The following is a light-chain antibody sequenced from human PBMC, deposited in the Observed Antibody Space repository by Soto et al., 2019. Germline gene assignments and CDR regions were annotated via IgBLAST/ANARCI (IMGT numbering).Light chain of an antibody. CDR3: HQYDSLPPT. V-gene: IGKV1-33*01. Sequence: DIQMTQSPSFLSASVGDRVTITCQASQDINNCVDWYQHKPGQAPKLLIYDATNLETGVPSRFSGSGSRTDFSFTISSLQPEDIATYYCHQYDSLPPTFGQGTRLENK. CDR2: DAT. CDR1: QDINNC. J-gene: IGKJ5*01.